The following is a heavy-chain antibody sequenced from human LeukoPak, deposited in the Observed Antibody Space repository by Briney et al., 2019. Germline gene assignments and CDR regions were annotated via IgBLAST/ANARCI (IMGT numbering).Heavy chain of an antibody. V-gene: IGHV1-2*02. CDR1: GYTFTGYY. CDR2: INPNSGGT. J-gene: IGHJ6*02. D-gene: IGHD3-3*01. CDR3: ARVFKNYDFWSGYSPYYYYGMDV. Sequence: ASVKVSCKASGYTFTGYYMHWVRQAPGQGLEWMGWINPNSGGTNYAQKFQGRVTMTRDTSISTAYMELSRLRSDDTAVYYCARVFKNYDFWSGYSPYYYYGMDVGAQGPTVTVSS.